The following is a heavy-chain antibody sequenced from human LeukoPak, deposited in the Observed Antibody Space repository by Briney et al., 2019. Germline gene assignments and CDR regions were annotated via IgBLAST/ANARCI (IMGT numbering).Heavy chain of an antibody. CDR2: MSPDSGRT. V-gene: IGHV1-8*01. J-gene: IGHJ4*02. Sequence: ASVKVSCKASGYTFTSYDLNWVRQATGQGLECLGWMSPDSGRTGYARKFQGRVTMTRNTSTGTAYMELSSLTSEDTAVYYCARTMVRAIPGFDYWGQGTLVTVPS. CDR1: GYTFTSYD. CDR3: ARTMVRAIPGFDY. D-gene: IGHD3-10*01.